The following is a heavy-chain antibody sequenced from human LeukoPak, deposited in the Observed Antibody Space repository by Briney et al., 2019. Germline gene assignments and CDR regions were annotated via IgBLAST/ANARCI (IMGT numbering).Heavy chain of an antibody. D-gene: IGHD6-6*01. Sequence: GEPLRLSCAASGFIFHSYSMNWVRQAPGKGLEWVSYISSGSSTIYYADSVKGRFTISRDNARNSLFLQMNSLRDEDTAVYYCARVLSSSSPFDYWGQGTLVTVSS. J-gene: IGHJ4*02. V-gene: IGHV3-48*02. CDR1: GFIFHSYS. CDR3: ARVLSSSSPFDY. CDR2: ISSGSSTI.